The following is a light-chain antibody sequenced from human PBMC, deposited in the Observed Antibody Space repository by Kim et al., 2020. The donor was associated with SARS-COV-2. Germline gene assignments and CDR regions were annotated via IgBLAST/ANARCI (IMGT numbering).Light chain of an antibody. CDR2: KDS. CDR3: YSAADNRRV. V-gene: IGLV3-27*01. Sequence: SYDLTQPSSGSVSPGQTARITCSGDVLAKKYARWFQQKPGQAPVLVIYKDSERPSGIPERFSGSSSGTTVTLTISGAQVEDEADYYCYSAADNRRVFGGGTQLTVL. CDR1: VLAKKY. J-gene: IGLJ2*01.